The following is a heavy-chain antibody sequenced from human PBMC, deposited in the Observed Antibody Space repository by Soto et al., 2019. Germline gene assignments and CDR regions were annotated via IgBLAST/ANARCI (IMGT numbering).Heavy chain of an antibody. CDR1: GFTFSSSA. Sequence: VQLVESGGGVVQPGRSLRLSCAASGFTFSSSAMSWVRQAPGKGLEWVSAISGSGGSTYYADSVKGRFTISRDNSMNTLYLQMNSLRAEDTALYYCAKDRPIVVVPATKNYFDYWGQGTLVTVSS. CDR3: AKDRPIVVVPATKNYFDY. D-gene: IGHD2-2*01. V-gene: IGHV3-23*04. J-gene: IGHJ4*02. CDR2: ISGSGGST.